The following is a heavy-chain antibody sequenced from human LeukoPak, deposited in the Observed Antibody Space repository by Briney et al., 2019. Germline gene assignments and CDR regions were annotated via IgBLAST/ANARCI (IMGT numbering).Heavy chain of an antibody. V-gene: IGHV4-59*08. D-gene: IGHD3-22*01. CDR2: IYYSGSA. CDR3: ARRVSSGIYFDY. J-gene: IGHJ4*02. CDR1: GGSISSYY. Sequence: PSETLSLTCTVSGGSISSYYWSWIRQPPGKGLEWIGYIYYSGSANYNPSLKSRVTISVDTSKNQFSLKLSSVTAADTAVYYCARRVSSGIYFDYWGQGTLVTVSS.